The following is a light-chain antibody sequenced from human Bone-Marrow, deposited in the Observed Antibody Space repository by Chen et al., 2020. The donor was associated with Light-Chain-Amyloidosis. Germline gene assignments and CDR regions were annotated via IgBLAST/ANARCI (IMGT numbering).Light chain of an antibody. CDR1: NIGSTS. Sequence: SYVLTQPSSVSVAPGQTATLACGGNNIGSTSVHWYQQTPGQAPLLVVYDDSYRPSGIPERLTGSNSGNTATLTIRRVEAGDEADYYCQVWDRGSDRPVFGGGTKLTVL. CDR3: QVWDRGSDRPV. V-gene: IGLV3-21*02. J-gene: IGLJ3*02. CDR2: DDS.